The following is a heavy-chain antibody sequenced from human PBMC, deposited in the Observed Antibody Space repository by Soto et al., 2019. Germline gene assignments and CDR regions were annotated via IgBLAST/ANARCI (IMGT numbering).Heavy chain of an antibody. V-gene: IGHV3-30*18. CDR2: ISYDGSNK. CDR3: AKGRGYRNYYYYYGMDV. D-gene: IGHD5-18*01. Sequence: GGSLRLSCAASGFTFSSYGMHWVRQAPGKGLEWVAVISYDGSNKYYADSVKGRFTISRDNSKNTLYLQMNSLRAEDTAVYYCAKGRGYRNYYYYYGMDVWGQGTTVTVSS. CDR1: GFTFSSYG. J-gene: IGHJ6*02.